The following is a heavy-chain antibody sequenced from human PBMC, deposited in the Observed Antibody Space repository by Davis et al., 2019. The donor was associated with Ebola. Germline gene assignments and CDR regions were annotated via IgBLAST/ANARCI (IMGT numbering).Heavy chain of an antibody. J-gene: IGHJ6*02. Sequence: ASVQVSCKASGYTFTGYYMHWVRQAPGQGPEWMGWINPNSGGTNYAQKFQGWVTMTRDTSISTAYMELSRLRSDDTAVYYCARGSKEGYYYYGMDVWGQGTTVTVSS. CDR3: ARGSKEGYYYYGMDV. D-gene: IGHD5/OR15-5a*01. CDR2: INPNSGGT. CDR1: GYTFTGYY. V-gene: IGHV1-2*04.